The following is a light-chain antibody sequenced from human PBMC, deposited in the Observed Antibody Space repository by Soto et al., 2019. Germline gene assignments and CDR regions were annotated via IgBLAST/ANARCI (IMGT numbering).Light chain of an antibody. CDR2: GAS. Sequence: EIVMTQSPATLSVSPGERATLSCRASQSVSSNLAWYQQKPGQAPRLLIYGASTRATGIPARFSGSGSGTEFTLTISSLQSEDFATYYCQQSYSPVRNIFGQGTKLEI. CDR1: QSVSSN. J-gene: IGKJ2*01. V-gene: IGKV3-15*01. CDR3: QQSYSPVRNI.